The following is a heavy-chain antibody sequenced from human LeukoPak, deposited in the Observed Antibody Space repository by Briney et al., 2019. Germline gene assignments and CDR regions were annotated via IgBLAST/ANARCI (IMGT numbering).Heavy chain of an antibody. CDR3: ARDGARGTPV. D-gene: IGHD1-26*01. CDR2: ISYDGSNK. J-gene: IGHJ4*02. V-gene: IGHV3-30*01. Sequence: PGRSLRISCSASGXSFSSYAMHWVRQAPGKGLEWGAVISYDGSNKYYADSVKGRFTISRDNYKNTLYLQMNSLRAEDTAVYYCARDGARGTPVWGQGTLVTVSS. CDR1: GXSFSSYA.